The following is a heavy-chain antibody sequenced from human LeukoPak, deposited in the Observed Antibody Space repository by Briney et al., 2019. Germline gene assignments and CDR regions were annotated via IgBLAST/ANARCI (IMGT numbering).Heavy chain of an antibody. CDR3: ARYCSGVSCYSGYDY. CDR2: ISTNGGGK. CDR1: GFTFSTYA. J-gene: IGHJ4*02. V-gene: IGHV3-64*01. Sequence: PGGSLRLSCAASGFTFSTYAMHWVRQTPGKGLEYVSAISTNGGGKYYANSVKGRFTISRDNSKNTLYLQMGSLRAEDMAVYYCARYCSGVSCYSGYDYWGQGTLVTVSS. D-gene: IGHD2-15*01.